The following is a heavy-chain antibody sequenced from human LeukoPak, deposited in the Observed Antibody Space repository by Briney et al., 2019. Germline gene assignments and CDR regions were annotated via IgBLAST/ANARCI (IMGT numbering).Heavy chain of an antibody. CDR1: GGSISSGDYY. D-gene: IGHD2-15*01. V-gene: IGHV4-30-4*01. Sequence: SETLSLTCTVSGGSISSGDYYWSWIRQPPGKGLEWIGYIYYSGSTYYNPSLKSRVTISLDTSKKQFSLKLSSVTAADTAVYCCARGYCSGGYCYSTFPFDYWGQGTLVTVSS. CDR3: ARGYCSGGYCYSTFPFDY. CDR2: IYYSGST. J-gene: IGHJ4*02.